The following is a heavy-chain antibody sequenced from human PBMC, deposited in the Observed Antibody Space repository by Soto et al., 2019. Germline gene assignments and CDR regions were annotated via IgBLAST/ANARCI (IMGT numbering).Heavy chain of an antibody. Sequence: ASVKVSCKASGYTFTSYAIHWVRQAPGQRPEWMGWINAGNGDTKYSQKFQGRVTITRDTSASTAYMELRSLTSEDTAVYYCARDGAVSGNSNFDYWGQGTLVTVLL. D-gene: IGHD6-19*01. CDR2: INAGNGDT. CDR3: ARDGAVSGNSNFDY. CDR1: GYTFTSYA. V-gene: IGHV1-3*01. J-gene: IGHJ4*02.